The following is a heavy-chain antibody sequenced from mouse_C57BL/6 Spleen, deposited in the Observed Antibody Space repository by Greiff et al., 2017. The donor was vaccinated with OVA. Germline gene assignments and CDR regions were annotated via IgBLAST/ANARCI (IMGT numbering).Heavy chain of an antibody. V-gene: IGHV7-3*01. D-gene: IGHD1-1*01. CDR1: GFTFTDYY. CDR2: IRNKANGYTT. J-gene: IGHJ1*03. Sequence: EVKLEESGGGLVQPGGSLSLSCAASGFTFTDYYMSWVRQPPGKALEWLGFIRNKANGYTTEYSASVKGRFTISRDNSQSILYLQMNALRAEDRATYYCARHYYYGSSYLWYFDVWGTGTTVTVSS. CDR3: ARHYYYGSSYLWYFDV.